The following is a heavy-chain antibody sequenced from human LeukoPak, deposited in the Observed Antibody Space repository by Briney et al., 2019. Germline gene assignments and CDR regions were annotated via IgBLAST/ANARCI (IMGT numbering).Heavy chain of an antibody. J-gene: IGHJ3*02. D-gene: IGHD1-1*01. CDR1: GGSFSGYY. CDR2: INHSGST. CDR3: ARNELNNAFDI. Sequence: SETLSLTCAVYGGSFSGYYWSWIRQPPGKGLEWIGEINHSGSTNYNPSLKSRVTISVDTSKNQFSLMLSSVTAADTAVYYCARNELNNAFDIWGQGTMVTVSS. V-gene: IGHV4-34*01.